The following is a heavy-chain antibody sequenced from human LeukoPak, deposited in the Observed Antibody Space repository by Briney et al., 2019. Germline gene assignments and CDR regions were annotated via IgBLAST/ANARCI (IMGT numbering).Heavy chain of an antibody. CDR3: AKQSAAARIPISDY. Sequence: GGSLRLSCAASGFTFSSYAMSWVRQAPGKGLEWVSAISGSGGSTYYADSVKGRFTISRDNSKNTLYLQMNSLRAEDTAVYYCAKQSAAARIPISDYWGQGTLVTVSS. D-gene: IGHD6-13*01. CDR1: GFTFSSYA. J-gene: IGHJ4*02. CDR2: ISGSGGST. V-gene: IGHV3-23*01.